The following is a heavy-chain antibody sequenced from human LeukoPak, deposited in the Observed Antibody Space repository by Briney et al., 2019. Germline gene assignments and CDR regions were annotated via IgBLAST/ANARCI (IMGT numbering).Heavy chain of an antibody. CDR2: IYCSGST. J-gene: IGHJ3*02. D-gene: IGHD1-26*01. CDR1: GASISSYY. CDR3: ARGGSIVGATPHDTFDI. V-gene: IGHV4-59*01. Sequence: SETLSLTCTVSGASISSYYWSWIRQPPGKGLEWIGYIYCSGSTNYNPSLKSRVAISVDTSKNQVSLRLISVTAADTAVYYCARGGSIVGATPHDTFDIWGQGTVVTVSS.